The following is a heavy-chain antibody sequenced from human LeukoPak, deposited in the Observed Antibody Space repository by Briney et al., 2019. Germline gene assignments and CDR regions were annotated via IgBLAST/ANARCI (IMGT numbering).Heavy chain of an antibody. CDR3: APYYGDYVAAFDI. CDR2: FDPEDGET. CDR1: GYTLTELS. J-gene: IGHJ3*02. D-gene: IGHD4-17*01. V-gene: IGHV1-24*01. Sequence: ASVKVSCKVSGYTLTELSMHWVRQAPGKGLEWMGGFDPEDGETIYAQKFQGRVTMTEDTSTDTAYMELSSVRSEDTAVYYCAPYYGDYVAAFDIWGQGTMVTVSS.